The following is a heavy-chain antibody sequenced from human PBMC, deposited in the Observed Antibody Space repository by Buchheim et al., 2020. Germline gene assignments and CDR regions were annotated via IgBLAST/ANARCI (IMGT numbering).Heavy chain of an antibody. CDR3: AKDRTGYGSSWYDY. CDR2: ISGSGGST. J-gene: IGHJ4*02. CDR1: GFTFSSYA. D-gene: IGHD6-13*01. V-gene: IGHV3-23*01. Sequence: EVQLLESGGGLVQPGGSLRLSCAASGFTFSSYAMNWVRQAPGKGLEWVSDISGSGGSTYYADSVKGRFTISRNNSKNTLYLQMNSLKAEDTAVYYCAKDRTGYGSSWYDYWGQGTL.